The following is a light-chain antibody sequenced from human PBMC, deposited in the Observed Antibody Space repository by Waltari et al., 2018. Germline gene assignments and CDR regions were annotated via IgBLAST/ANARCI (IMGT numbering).Light chain of an antibody. V-gene: IGKV1-39*01. CDR2: AAS. Sequence: DIQMTQSTSSLSASVGDRVTITCRASQSISTYLNWYQQKPGKAPKVLIYAASSLQSGVPSRFSGSGSGTDFTLTISSLQPEDFATYYCQQNYYTPWTFGQGTKVEIK. CDR3: QQNYYTPWT. CDR1: QSISTY. J-gene: IGKJ1*01.